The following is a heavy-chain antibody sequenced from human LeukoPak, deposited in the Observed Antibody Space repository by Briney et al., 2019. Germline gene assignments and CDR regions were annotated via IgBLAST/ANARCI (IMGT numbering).Heavy chain of an antibody. V-gene: IGHV4-61*02. CDR1: GGSISSGGYY. D-gene: IGHD3-3*01. CDR3: ARDQTYDFWSGYLDAFDI. J-gene: IGHJ3*02. CDR2: IYTSGST. Sequence: PSETLSPTCTVSGGSISSGGYYWSWIRQPAGKGLEWIGRIYTSGSTNYNPSLKSRVTISVDTSKNQFSLKLSSVTAADTAVYYCARDQTYDFWSGYLDAFDIWGQGTMVTVSS.